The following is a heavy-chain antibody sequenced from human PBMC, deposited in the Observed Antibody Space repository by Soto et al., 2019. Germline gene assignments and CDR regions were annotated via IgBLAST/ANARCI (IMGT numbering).Heavy chain of an antibody. CDR2: IGTTGDA. CDR1: GFTFSSYD. D-gene: IGHD6-19*01. V-gene: IGHV3-13*01. Sequence: EVQLVESGGGLVQPGGSLRLSCAASGFTFSSYDMHWVRQTAGKGLEWVAAIGTTGDAYYPGSATGRFTISRENAKNSLYLQMNNLRVGDTAVYFCAGGRSGWYAEFDFWGQGTQVTFSS. J-gene: IGHJ4*02. CDR3: AGGRSGWYAEFDF.